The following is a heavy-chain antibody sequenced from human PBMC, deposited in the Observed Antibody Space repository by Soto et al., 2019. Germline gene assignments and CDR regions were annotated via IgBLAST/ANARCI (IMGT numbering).Heavy chain of an antibody. J-gene: IGHJ6*02. D-gene: IGHD1-26*01. V-gene: IGHV3-23*01. Sequence: PGGSLRLSCAASGFTFSSYAMSWVRQAPGKGLEWVSAISGSGGSTYYADSVKGRFTISRDNSKNTLYLQMNSLRAEDTAVYYCAKYLVGATSYYYYGMDVWGQGTTVTVSS. CDR3: AKYLVGATSYYYYGMDV. CDR1: GFTFSSYA. CDR2: ISGSGGST.